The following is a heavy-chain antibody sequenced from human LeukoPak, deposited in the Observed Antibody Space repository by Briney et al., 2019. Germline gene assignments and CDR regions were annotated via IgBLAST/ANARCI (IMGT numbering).Heavy chain of an antibody. V-gene: IGHV3-21*01. J-gene: IGHJ3*02. CDR2: ISSSSSYI. D-gene: IGHD6-6*01. CDR3: AYSSSSDAFDI. Sequence: PGGSLRLSCAASGFTFSNYWMSWVRQAPGKGLEWVSSISSSSSYIYYADSVKGRFTISRDNAKNSLYLQMNSLRAEDTAVYYCAYSSSSDAFDIWGQGTMVTVSS. CDR1: GFTFSNYW.